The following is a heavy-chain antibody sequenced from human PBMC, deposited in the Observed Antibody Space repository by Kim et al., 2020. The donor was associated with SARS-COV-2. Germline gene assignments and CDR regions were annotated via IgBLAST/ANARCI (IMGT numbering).Heavy chain of an antibody. Sequence: GGSLRLSCAASGFTFSTYAMSWVRQAPGKGLEWVSGISASGDSTHYGDSLKGRFTISRDNSKNTLYLQMNSLTAEDTALYYCAKGADFWSGYEWFDPWGQGTLVSVSS. CDR3: AKGADFWSGYEWFDP. J-gene: IGHJ5*02. D-gene: IGHD3-3*01. CDR1: GFTFSTYA. CDR2: ISASGDST. V-gene: IGHV3-23*01.